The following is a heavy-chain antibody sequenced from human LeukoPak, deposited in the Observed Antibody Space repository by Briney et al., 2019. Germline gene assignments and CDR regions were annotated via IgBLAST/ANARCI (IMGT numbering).Heavy chain of an antibody. Sequence: SQTLSLTCAISGDSVSSNSAAWNWIRQSPSRGLEWLGRTYYRSKWYNDYAVSVKSRITINPDTSKNQFSLQLNSVPPEDTAVYYCARASLPDDSSGEYYFDYWGQGTLVTVSS. CDR3: ARASLPDDSSGEYYFDY. CDR2: TYYRSKWYN. CDR1: GDSVSSNSAA. D-gene: IGHD6-19*01. V-gene: IGHV6-1*01. J-gene: IGHJ4*02.